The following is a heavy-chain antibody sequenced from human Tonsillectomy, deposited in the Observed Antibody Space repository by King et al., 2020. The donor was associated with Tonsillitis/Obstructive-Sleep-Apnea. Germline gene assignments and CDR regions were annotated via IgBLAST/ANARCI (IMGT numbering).Heavy chain of an antibody. CDR2: IWYDGSNK. CDR1: GFTFSNYG. J-gene: IGHJ4*02. D-gene: IGHD2-21*02. V-gene: IGHV3-33*01. CDR3: ARVAKGDLSHIDY. Sequence: VQLVESGGGVVQPGRSLRLSCAASGFTFSNYGMYWVRQPPVKGLEWVAVIWYDGSNKFYADSVKGRFTISRDNSKNTQYLQMNSLRAEDTAVYYCARVAKGDLSHIDYWGQGTLVTVSP.